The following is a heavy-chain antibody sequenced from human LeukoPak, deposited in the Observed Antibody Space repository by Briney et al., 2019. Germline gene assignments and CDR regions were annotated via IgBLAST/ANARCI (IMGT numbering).Heavy chain of an antibody. CDR2: IFSNDEK. J-gene: IGHJ4*02. Sequence: SGPTLVNPTETLTLTCTVSGFSLSNARMGVSWIRQPPGKALEWLAHIFSNDEKSYSTSLKSRLTISKDTSKSQVVLTMTNMDPVDTATYYCARMLSPSYYDSSGGFDYWGQGTLVIVSS. CDR3: ARMLSPSYYDSSGGFDY. D-gene: IGHD3-22*01. V-gene: IGHV2-26*01. CDR1: GFSLSNARMG.